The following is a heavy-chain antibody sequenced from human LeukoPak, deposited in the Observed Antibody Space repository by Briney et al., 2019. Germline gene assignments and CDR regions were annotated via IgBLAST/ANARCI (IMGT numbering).Heavy chain of an antibody. CDR3: ASSVGSTDY. D-gene: IGHD1-26*01. Sequence: KPSETLSLTCAVYGESLSKYYWTWIRQSPGKGLEWMGEINHRGSTNLNPSLKSRVTLSVDTSKHPFSLKLTSVTAADAAVYYCASSVGSTDYWGQGTLVTVSS. V-gene: IGHV4-34*01. CDR2: INHRGST. J-gene: IGHJ4*02. CDR1: GESLSKYY.